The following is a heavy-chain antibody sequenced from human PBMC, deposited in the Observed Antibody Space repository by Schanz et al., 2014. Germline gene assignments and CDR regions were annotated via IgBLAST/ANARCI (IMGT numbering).Heavy chain of an antibody. CDR3: AKQHIVRGVIYLNWFDS. CDR2: VSRSTPDI. V-gene: IGHV3-48*01. J-gene: IGHJ5*01. D-gene: IGHD3-10*01. Sequence: EVQLVESGGGWVQPGGSLRLSCAASGFTFSDYSMNWVRQAPGKGLEWVSYVSRSTPDIYYADSVKGRFTMSRDNAKNSVFLQMNSLRAEDTAVYYCAKQHIVRGVIYLNWFDSWGQGTLVTVSS. CDR1: GFTFSDYS.